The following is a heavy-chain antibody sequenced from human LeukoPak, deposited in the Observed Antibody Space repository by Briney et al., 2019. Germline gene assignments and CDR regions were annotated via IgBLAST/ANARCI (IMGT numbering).Heavy chain of an antibody. J-gene: IGHJ4*02. Sequence: GGSLRLSCAASGFTVSSNFINWVRQAPGKGLEWVSEIYSDGSRYYAASVKGRFSISRDNSKNTVYLQMNSLRVEDTAVYYCAKDRFNGGNLYPPFDCWGQGTLVTVSS. CDR1: GFTVSSNF. CDR3: AKDRFNGGNLYPPFDC. D-gene: IGHD4-23*01. V-gene: IGHV3-53*01. CDR2: IYSDGSR.